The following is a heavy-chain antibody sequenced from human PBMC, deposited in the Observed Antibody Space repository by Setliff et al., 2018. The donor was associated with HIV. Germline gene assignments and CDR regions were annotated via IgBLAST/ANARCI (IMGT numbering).Heavy chain of an antibody. CDR2: IYPGNSDT. CDR1: GYSFTSYW. CDR3: VRQRSGWYEGIGYYMDV. D-gene: IGHD6-19*01. J-gene: IGHJ6*03. Sequence: PGESLKISCKGSGYSFTSYWIGWVRQMPGKGLEWMGIIYPGNSDTTHSPSFQGHVTISVDRSISTAYLQWSSLKASDTAMYYCVRQRSGWYEGIGYYMDVWGKGTTVTVSS. V-gene: IGHV5-51*01.